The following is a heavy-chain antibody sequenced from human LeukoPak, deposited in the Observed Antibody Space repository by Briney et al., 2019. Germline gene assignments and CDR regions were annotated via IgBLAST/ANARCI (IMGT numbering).Heavy chain of an antibody. J-gene: IGHJ5*02. Sequence: GGSLRLSCAASGFTFSSYGMHWVRQAPGKGLEWVAFIQYDGSNKYYADSVKGRFTISRDNSKNTLYLQMNSLRVEDTAVYYCATRGAWGQGTLVTVSS. CDR2: IQYDGSNK. CDR1: GFTFSSYG. V-gene: IGHV3-30*02. CDR3: ATRGA.